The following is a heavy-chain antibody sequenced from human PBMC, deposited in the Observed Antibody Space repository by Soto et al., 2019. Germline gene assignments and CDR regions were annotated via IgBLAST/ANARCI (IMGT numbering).Heavy chain of an antibody. J-gene: IGHJ6*02. D-gene: IGHD6-13*01. Sequence: GESLKISCKGSGYSFTSYWLGWMRQMPGKGLEWMGIIYPGDSDTRYSPSFQGQVTISADKSISTAYLQWSSLKASDTAIYYCARTAAAGKYYYGVDVWGQGTTVT. CDR1: GYSFTSYW. CDR2: IYPGDSDT. V-gene: IGHV5-51*01. CDR3: ARTAAAGKYYYGVDV.